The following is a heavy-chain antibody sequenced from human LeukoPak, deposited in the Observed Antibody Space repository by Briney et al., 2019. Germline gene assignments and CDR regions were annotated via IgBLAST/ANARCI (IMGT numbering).Heavy chain of an antibody. J-gene: IGHJ5*02. CDR2: IRYDGSNK. CDR1: GFTFSSYG. Sequence: GGSLRLSCAASGFTFSSYGMHWARQAPGKGLEWVAFIRYDGSNKYYADSVKGRFTISRDNSKNTLYLQMNSLRAEDTAVYYCAYYSGAFNWFDPWGQGTLVTVSP. CDR3: AYYSGAFNWFDP. D-gene: IGHD3-22*01. V-gene: IGHV3-30*02.